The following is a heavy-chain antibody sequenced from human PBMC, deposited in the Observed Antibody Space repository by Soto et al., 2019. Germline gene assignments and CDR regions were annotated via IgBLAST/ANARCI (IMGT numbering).Heavy chain of an antibody. CDR2: IYYSGST. Sequence: QVQLQESGPGLVKPSQTLSLTCTVSGGSISSGGYYWSWIRQHPGKGLEWIGYIYYSGSTYYNPSLKSRVTISVDTSKNQFSLKLSSVTAADTAVYYCARDSAREYYDFWSGGMDVWGQGTTVTVSS. J-gene: IGHJ6*02. D-gene: IGHD3-3*01. CDR3: ARDSAREYYDFWSGGMDV. CDR1: GGSISSGGYY. V-gene: IGHV4-31*03.